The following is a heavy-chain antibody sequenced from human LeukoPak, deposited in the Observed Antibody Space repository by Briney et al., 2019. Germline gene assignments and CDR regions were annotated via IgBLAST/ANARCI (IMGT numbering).Heavy chain of an antibody. CDR1: GGSISTYY. Sequence: SETLSLTCSVSGGSISTYYWSWIRQPPGKGLEWIAYIYYSGSANYNPSLRSRVTISVDTSKNQFSLKLSSVTAADTAVYYCARRLSSWYDYWGQGTLVTVSS. V-gene: IGHV4-59*08. J-gene: IGHJ4*02. D-gene: IGHD6-13*01. CDR3: ARRLSSWYDY. CDR2: IYYSGSA.